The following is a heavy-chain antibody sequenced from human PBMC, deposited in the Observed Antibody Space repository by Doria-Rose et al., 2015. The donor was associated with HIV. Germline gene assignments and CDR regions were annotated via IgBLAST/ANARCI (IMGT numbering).Heavy chain of an antibody. CDR1: GGSFRGYY. CDR2: INHSGSP. Sequence: QLQESGAGLLKPSETLSLTCAAYGGSFRGYYWNWIRQPPGKGLEWIGEINHSGSPNYNPSLKSRVPMSVDTSRKQFSLKLNSVTAADTAVYYCARAGPEYYFDSWGQGTLVTVSS. J-gene: IGHJ4*02. CDR3: ARAGPEYYFDS. V-gene: IGHV4-34*01.